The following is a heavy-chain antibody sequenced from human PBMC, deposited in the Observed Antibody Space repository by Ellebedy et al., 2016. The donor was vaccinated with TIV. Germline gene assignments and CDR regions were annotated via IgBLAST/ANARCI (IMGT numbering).Heavy chain of an antibody. V-gene: IGHV3-33*08. CDR3: ARRGDGASWLDF. CDR2: IWYDGNDK. J-gene: IGHJ4*02. D-gene: IGHD2-2*01. CDR1: GFTFSNYG. Sequence: PGGSLRLSCAASGFTFSNYGMHRVRQTPDKGLEWVAVIWYDGNDKYYADSVKGRFTISRDISKNTLYLQMDSLRAEDTAVYYCARRGDGASWLDFWGQGTLVTVSS.